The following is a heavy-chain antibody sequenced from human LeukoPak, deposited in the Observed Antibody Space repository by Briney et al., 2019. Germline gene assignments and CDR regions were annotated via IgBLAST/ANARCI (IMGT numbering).Heavy chain of an antibody. V-gene: IGHV3-74*01. CDR3: ARELYSSGWYFDY. J-gene: IGHJ4*02. Sequence: GGSLRLSCAASGFTFSSYWMHWVRQAPGKGLLWVSRINSDGSSTSYADSVKGRFTISRDNAKNTLYLQMNSLRAEDTAVYYCARELYSSGWYFDYWGQGTLVTVSS. D-gene: IGHD6-19*01. CDR2: INSDGSST. CDR1: GFTFSSYW.